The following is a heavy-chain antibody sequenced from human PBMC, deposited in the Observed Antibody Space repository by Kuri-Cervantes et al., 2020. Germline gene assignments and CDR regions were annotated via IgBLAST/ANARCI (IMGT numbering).Heavy chain of an antibody. V-gene: IGHV1-46*01. CDR1: GYTFTSYA. D-gene: IGHD3-9*01. J-gene: IGHJ4*02. CDR2: INPSGGST. Sequence: ASVKVSCKASGYTFTSYAMHWVRQAPGQGLEWMGIINPSGGSTSYAQKFQGRVTMTRDTSTSTVYMELSSLRSEDTAVYYCARGRQSRLRYFDWYRTYYFDYWGQGTLVTVSS. CDR3: ARGRQSRLRYFDWYRTYYFDY.